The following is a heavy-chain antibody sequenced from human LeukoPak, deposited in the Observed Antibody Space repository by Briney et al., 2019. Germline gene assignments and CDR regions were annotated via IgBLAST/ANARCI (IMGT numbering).Heavy chain of an antibody. CDR2: INPNSGGT. CDR1: GYSFIAYY. J-gene: IGHJ5*02. D-gene: IGHD2-15*01. Sequence: ASVKVSCKASGYSFIAYYMHWVRQAPGQGLEWMGRINPNSGGTNYAQKFQGRVTMTRDTSISTAYMELSRLTSDDTAVYYCARDWVGKNWFDPWGQGTLVTVSP. V-gene: IGHV1-2*06. CDR3: ARDWVGKNWFDP.